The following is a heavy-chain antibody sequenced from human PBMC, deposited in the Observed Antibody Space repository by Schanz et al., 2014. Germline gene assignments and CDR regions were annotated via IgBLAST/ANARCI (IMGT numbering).Heavy chain of an antibody. J-gene: IGHJ6*02. Sequence: QVQLVQSEAEVKKPGSSVKVSCKASGGTFSSFGINWVRQAPGQGLEWMGWISTSNGNTNYIQKLQGRVTMTTDTSTSTAYMELRSLRSDDTAVYYCARVQDDILTGSEYYYGMDVWGQGTTVTVSS. CDR3: ARVQDDILTGSEYYYGMDV. D-gene: IGHD3-9*01. CDR2: ISTSNGNT. V-gene: IGHV1-18*01. CDR1: GGTFSSFG.